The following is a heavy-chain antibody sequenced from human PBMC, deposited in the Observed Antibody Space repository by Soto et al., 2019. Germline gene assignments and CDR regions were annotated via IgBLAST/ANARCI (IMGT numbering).Heavy chain of an antibody. CDR2: IYYSGST. V-gene: IGHV4-31*03. CDR1: GGSISSGGYY. D-gene: IGHD4-4*01. Sequence: SETLSLTCTVSGGSISSGGYYWSWIRQHPGKGLEWIGYIYYSGSTYYNPSLKSRVTISVDTSKNQFSLKLSSVTAADTAVYYCARARTVTTNGEDLNWFDPWGQGTLVTVSS. CDR3: ARARTVTTNGEDLNWFDP. J-gene: IGHJ5*02.